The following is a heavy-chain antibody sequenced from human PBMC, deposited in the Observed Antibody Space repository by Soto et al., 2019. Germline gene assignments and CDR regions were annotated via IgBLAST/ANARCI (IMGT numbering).Heavy chain of an antibody. Sequence: GSLRLACAASGFAFSNAWMSWVRQAPGKGLEWVGRIKTKTDGGTTDYAAPVKGRFTISRDDSKSTLYLQMNSLKAEDTAVYYCTTDHDHCSGGSCYLDYWGQGTLVTVSS. CDR3: TTDHDHCSGGSCYLDY. CDR1: GFAFSNAW. CDR2: IKTKTDGGTT. J-gene: IGHJ4*02. D-gene: IGHD2-15*01. V-gene: IGHV3-15*01.